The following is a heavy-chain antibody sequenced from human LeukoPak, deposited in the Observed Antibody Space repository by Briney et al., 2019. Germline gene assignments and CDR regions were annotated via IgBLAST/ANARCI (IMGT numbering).Heavy chain of an antibody. CDR3: ARWGTSDAFDI. Sequence: PGWSLRLSCPPSGFTVVSNYMRWVRPAPGKGLKWVSTIYSDGSTYYADSVKGRFVISRDSSKNTVFLQMNSLRVEDTAVYYCARWGTSDAFDIWGQGTMVSVSS. CDR1: GFTVVSNY. J-gene: IGHJ3*02. V-gene: IGHV3-66*01. CDR2: IYSDGST. D-gene: IGHD3-16*01.